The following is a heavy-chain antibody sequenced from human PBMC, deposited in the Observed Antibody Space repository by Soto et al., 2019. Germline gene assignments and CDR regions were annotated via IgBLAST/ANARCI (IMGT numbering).Heavy chain of an antibody. CDR1: GFTFSSYS. Sequence: GGSLRLSCAASGFTFSSYSMNWVRQAPGKGLEWVSYISSSSSTIYYADSVKGRFTISRDNAKNSLYLQMNSLRAEDTAVYYCASETRGPFDYWGQGTLVTVSS. V-gene: IGHV3-48*01. J-gene: IGHJ4*02. CDR3: ASETRGPFDY. CDR2: ISSSSSTI.